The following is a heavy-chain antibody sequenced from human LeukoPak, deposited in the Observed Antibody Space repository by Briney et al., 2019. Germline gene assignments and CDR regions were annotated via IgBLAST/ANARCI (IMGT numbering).Heavy chain of an antibody. CDR2: IYYSGGT. V-gene: IGHV4-59*01. CDR3: ARMSGSSWSYFDY. D-gene: IGHD6-13*01. J-gene: IGHJ4*02. Sequence: PSETLSLTCTVSGGSINTYHWSWIRQPPGKGLEWIGYIYYSGGTNYNPSLKSRVTTSVDTSKNQFSLKLSSVTAADTAVYYCARMSGSSWSYFDYWGQGTLVIVSS. CDR1: GGSINTYH.